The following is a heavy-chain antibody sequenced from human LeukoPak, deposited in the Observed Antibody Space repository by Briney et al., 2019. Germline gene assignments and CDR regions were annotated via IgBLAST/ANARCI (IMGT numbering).Heavy chain of an antibody. Sequence: GGSLRLSCLASGFTFSSYGMSWVRQAPGKGLEWVSAFSASGSTYYADSVKGRFTVSRDNSENMLYLQMNSLRAEDTAVYYCARGAAAGNFFDYWGQGTLVTVSS. CDR2: FSASGST. D-gene: IGHD6-13*01. J-gene: IGHJ4*02. CDR1: GFTFSSYG. V-gene: IGHV3-23*01. CDR3: ARGAAAGNFFDY.